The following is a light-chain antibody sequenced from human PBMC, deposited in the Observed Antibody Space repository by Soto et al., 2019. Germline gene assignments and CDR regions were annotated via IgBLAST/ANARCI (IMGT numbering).Light chain of an antibody. Sequence: EIVLTQSPGTQSLSPGERATLSCRASQSVNSNYLAWYQQKPGQAPRLLIYGASRRATGIPDRFSGSGSGTDFTLTIRTLDPEDFAVYYCQQYGNSLTFGGGTKVEIK. J-gene: IGKJ4*01. CDR2: GAS. V-gene: IGKV3-20*01. CDR3: QQYGNSLT. CDR1: QSVNSNY.